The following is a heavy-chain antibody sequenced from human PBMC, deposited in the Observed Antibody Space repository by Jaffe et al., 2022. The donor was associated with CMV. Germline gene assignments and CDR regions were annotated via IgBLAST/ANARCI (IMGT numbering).Heavy chain of an antibody. Sequence: EEHLLESGGGLVQPGGSLRLSCAASGFSFSTYVMNWVRQAPGKGLEWVSALSGDGGTTYYADSVEGRFTISRDNSRNILYLQMASLTADDTAVYFCATGSYSLDFDYWGQGTLVTVSS. CDR2: LSGDGGTT. J-gene: IGHJ4*02. V-gene: IGHV3-23*01. CDR3: ATGSYSLDFDY. D-gene: IGHD1-26*01. CDR1: GFSFSTYV.